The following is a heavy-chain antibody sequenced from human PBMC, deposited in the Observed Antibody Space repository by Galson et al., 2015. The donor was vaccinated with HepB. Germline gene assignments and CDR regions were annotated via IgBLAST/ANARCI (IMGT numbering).Heavy chain of an antibody. Sequence: SLRLSCAASGFKFDDYAMHWVRQAPGKGLEWVSGISWNSHNIDYADSVKGRFTISRDNAKNSLNLQMNNLRTEDTALYYCAKADHFLHYFDYWGQGILVTVSS. D-gene: IGHD3-3*02. J-gene: IGHJ4*02. CDR1: GFKFDDYA. CDR3: AKADHFLHYFDY. V-gene: IGHV3-9*01. CDR2: ISWNSHNI.